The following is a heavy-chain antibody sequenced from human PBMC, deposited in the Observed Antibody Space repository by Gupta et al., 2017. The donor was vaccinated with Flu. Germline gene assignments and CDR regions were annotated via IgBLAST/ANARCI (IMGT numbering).Heavy chain of an antibody. Sequence: QVQLHVSGPRLVKRSATLSPTSPVSGVSINYNYWSWIRQPPGKGLEWIGYIYYSGSTDYNHSLKSRVTISVDRSKNQFYLKLSSVTAADTAVYYCVRETYYLDKSGPDGFDIWGQGTMVTVSS. J-gene: IGHJ3*02. CDR3: VRETYYLDKSGPDGFDI. D-gene: IGHD3-22*01. CDR2: IYYSGST. V-gene: IGHV4-59*01. CDR1: GVSINYNY.